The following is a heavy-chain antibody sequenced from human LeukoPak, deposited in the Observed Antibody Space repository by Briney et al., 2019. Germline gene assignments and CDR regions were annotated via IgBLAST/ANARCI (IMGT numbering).Heavy chain of an antibody. Sequence: ASVKVSCKTSGYIFTDYFIHWVRQAPGQGLEWMGWINPDSGDTKYAQKFQDRVSMTRDTSITTAVMEMFSLRSDDTAVYYCTRGIPRSYCTPTDCNPNWFDPWGQGTLVTVSS. CDR1: GYIFTDYF. D-gene: IGHD2-8*01. CDR2: INPDSGDT. CDR3: TRGIPRSYCTPTDCNPNWFDP. J-gene: IGHJ5*02. V-gene: IGHV1-2*02.